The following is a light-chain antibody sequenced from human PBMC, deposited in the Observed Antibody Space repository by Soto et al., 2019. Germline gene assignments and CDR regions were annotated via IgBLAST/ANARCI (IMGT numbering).Light chain of an antibody. Sequence: QPALTQPASVSGSPGQSITLSCTGTSSDVGGYNYVSWYQQHPGKAPKLMIYDVSNRPSGVSNRFSGSKSGNTASLTISGLQAEDEADYYCSSYTSSSTPFVFGTG. CDR2: DVS. CDR3: SSYTSSSTPFV. CDR1: SSDVGGYNY. J-gene: IGLJ1*01. V-gene: IGLV2-14*01.